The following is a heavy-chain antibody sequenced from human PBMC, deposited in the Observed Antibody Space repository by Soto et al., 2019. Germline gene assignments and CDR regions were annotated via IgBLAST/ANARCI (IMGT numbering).Heavy chain of an antibody. D-gene: IGHD3-10*01. Sequence: QITLKESGPTLVKPTQTLTLTCTFSGFSLSTSGVGVGWIRQPPGKALEWLALIYWDDVKWYSPSLKSRLTITDDTSRNQVGLTMTNMDPVDTATYYCVHRVSDGNRGLWFDPWGQGTMVTVSS. CDR2: IYWDDVK. V-gene: IGHV2-5*02. CDR3: VHRVSDGNRGLWFDP. J-gene: IGHJ5*02. CDR1: GFSLSTSGVG.